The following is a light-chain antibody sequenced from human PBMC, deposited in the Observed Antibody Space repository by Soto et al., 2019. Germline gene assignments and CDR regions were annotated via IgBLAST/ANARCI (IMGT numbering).Light chain of an antibody. CDR3: QQYDSSPCT. J-gene: IGKJ1*01. CDR2: GAS. V-gene: IGKV3D-15*01. Sequence: VMTHSPATLSVSPGERATLSCRASQSVSNYLAWYQQKPGQAPRLLIYGASSRATGIPDRFSGSGSGTDFTLTISRLQSEDFAVYYCQQYDSSPCTFGQGTRVELK. CDR1: QSVSNY.